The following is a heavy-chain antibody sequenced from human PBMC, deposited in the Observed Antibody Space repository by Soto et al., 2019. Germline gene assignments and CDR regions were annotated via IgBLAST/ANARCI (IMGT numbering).Heavy chain of an antibody. J-gene: IGHJ6*02. CDR1: SASLGDHY. Sequence: SETLSLTCAVFSASLGDHYWAWIRQSPDKGLEWIGEVHPSGSTDYNPSLKSRITINPDTSKNQFSLQLNSVTPEDTAVYYCARAVVPAANYYGMDVWGQGTTVTVSS. D-gene: IGHD2-2*01. V-gene: IGHV4-34*01. CDR2: VHPSGST. CDR3: ARAVVPAANYYGMDV.